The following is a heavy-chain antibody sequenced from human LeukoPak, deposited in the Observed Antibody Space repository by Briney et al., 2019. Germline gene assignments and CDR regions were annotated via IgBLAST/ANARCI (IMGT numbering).Heavy chain of an antibody. CDR2: IYYSGST. D-gene: IGHD3-3*01. CDR1: GGSISSSSYY. CDR3: AKSLNYDFWSGYDYYYMDV. Sequence: PSETLSLTCTVSGGSISSSSYYWGWIRQPPGKGLEWSGSIYYSGSTYYNPSLKSRVTISVDTSKNQFSLKLSSVTAADTAVYYCAKSLNYDFWSGYDYYYMDVWGKGTTVTVSS. V-gene: IGHV4-39*01. J-gene: IGHJ6*03.